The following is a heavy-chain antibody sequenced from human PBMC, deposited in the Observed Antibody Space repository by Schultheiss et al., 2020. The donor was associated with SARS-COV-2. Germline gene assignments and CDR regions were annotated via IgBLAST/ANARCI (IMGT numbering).Heavy chain of an antibody. J-gene: IGHJ4*02. D-gene: IGHD6-19*01. CDR1: GYTFTGYY. V-gene: IGHV1-2*02. CDR3: ARDWGVVAVAGPFDY. Sequence: ASVKVSCKASGYTFTGYYMHWVRQAPGQGLEWMGWINPNSGGTNYAQKFQGRVTMTRDTSISTAYMELCRLRSDDTAVYYCARDWGVVAVAGPFDYWGQGTLVTVSS. CDR2: INPNSGGT.